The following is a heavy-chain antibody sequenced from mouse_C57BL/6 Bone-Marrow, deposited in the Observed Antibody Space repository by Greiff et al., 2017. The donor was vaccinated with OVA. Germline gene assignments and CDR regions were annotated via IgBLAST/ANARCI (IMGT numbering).Heavy chain of an antibody. CDR1: GFNIKDYY. D-gene: IGHD1-1*01. Sequence: EVKLMESGAELVKPGASVKLSCTASGFNIKDYYMHWVKQRTEQGLEWIGRIDPEDGETKYAPKFQGKATVTADTSSNTAYLQLSSLTSEDTAVYYCASGTTVVARAYWGQGTLVTVSA. CDR3: ASGTTVVARAY. J-gene: IGHJ3*01. V-gene: IGHV14-2*01. CDR2: IDPEDGET.